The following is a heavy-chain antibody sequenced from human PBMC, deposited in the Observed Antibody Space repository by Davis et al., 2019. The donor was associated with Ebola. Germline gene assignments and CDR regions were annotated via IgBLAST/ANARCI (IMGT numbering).Heavy chain of an antibody. CDR3: ARIRGFIVGATYYYYYGMDV. CDR2: IDWDDDK. Sequence: SGPTLVKPTQTLTLTCTFSGFSLSTSGMCVSWIRQPPGKALEWLALIDWDDDKYYSTSLKTRLTISKDTSKNQVVLTMTNMDPVDTATYYCARIRGFIVGATYYYYYGMDVWGQGTTVTVSS. V-gene: IGHV2-70*01. CDR1: GFSLSTSGMC. D-gene: IGHD1-26*01. J-gene: IGHJ6*02.